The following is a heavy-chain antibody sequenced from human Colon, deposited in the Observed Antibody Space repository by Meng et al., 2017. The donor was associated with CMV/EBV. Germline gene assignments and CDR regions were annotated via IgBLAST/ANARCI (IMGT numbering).Heavy chain of an antibody. J-gene: IGHJ4*02. V-gene: IGHV3-53*01. CDR3: ASARAVAGASSYFDY. D-gene: IGHD6-19*01. CDR2: IYSGGST. CDR1: GFTVSSNY. Sequence: GESLKISCAASGFTVSSNYMSWVRQAPGKGLEWVSVIYSGGSTYYADSVKGRFTISRDNSKNTLYLQMNSLRAEDTAIYYCASARAVAGASSYFDYWGQGTLVTVSS.